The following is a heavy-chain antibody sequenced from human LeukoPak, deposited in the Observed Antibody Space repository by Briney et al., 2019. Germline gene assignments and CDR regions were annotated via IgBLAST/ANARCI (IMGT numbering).Heavy chain of an antibody. CDR2: FDVYNGNT. V-gene: IGHV1-18*01. D-gene: IGHD1-26*01. Sequence: GASMKVSCKAPGYTLSSYGISWVRQAPGQGLEWMGWFDVYNGNTKYAQKFQGRVTMTTDTSTSTAYMELRSLRSDDTAVYYCASLGMKDYYYYMDVWGKGTTVTISS. J-gene: IGHJ6*03. CDR1: GYTLSSYG. CDR3: ASLGMKDYYYYMDV.